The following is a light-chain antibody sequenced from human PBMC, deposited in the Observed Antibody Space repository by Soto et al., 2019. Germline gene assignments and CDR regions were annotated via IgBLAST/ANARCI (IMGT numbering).Light chain of an antibody. J-gene: IGKJ4*01. CDR2: DAF. CDR3: QQRISWPLT. V-gene: IGKV3-11*01. Sequence: EIVLTQSPATLSLSPGERATLSCRASQSISSYLGWYQQKPGQPPRLLIYDAFNRATGLPARFSGSGSGTDFTLTISSLEPEDFAVYYCQQRISWPLTFGGGTKVEIK. CDR1: QSISSY.